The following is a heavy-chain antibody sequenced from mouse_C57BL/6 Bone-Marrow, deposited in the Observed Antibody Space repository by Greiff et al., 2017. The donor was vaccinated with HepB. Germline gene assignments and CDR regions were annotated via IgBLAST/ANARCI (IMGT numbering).Heavy chain of an antibody. CDR2: IDPEDGET. J-gene: IGHJ4*01. V-gene: IGHV14-2*01. Sequence: VQLQQSGAELVKPGASVKLSCTASGFNFTDYYMHWVKQRTEQGLEWIGRIDPEDGETKYAPKFQGKATITADTSSNTAYLQVSSLTSEDTAVYYCAVAYSSGYGYAMDYWGQGTSVTVSS. D-gene: IGHD3-2*02. CDR3: AVAYSSGYGYAMDY. CDR1: GFNFTDYY.